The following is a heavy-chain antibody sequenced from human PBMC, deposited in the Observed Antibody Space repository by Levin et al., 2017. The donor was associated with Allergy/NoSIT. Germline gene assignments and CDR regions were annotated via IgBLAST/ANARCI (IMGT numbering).Heavy chain of an antibody. CDR2: ITSASSYI. CDR3: ARDQEGSSYFDY. V-gene: IGHV3-21*01. D-gene: IGHD6-6*01. Sequence: GESLKISCAASGFTFSSYGMSWVRQAPGKGLEWVSSITSASSYIHYADSVKGRFTISRDNAKDSLSLQMDSLRAEDTAVYYCARDQEGSSYFDYWGQGVLFTVSS. J-gene: IGHJ4*02. CDR1: GFTFSSYG.